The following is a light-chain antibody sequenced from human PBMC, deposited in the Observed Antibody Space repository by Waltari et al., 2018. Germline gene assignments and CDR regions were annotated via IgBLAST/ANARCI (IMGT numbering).Light chain of an antibody. Sequence: QSILTQPTSASGTPGQRVTISCSGSSPNIGSNSVSWYQEVPGTDPKLLIYRNNQRPSGVPDRFSGSKSGTSASLAISGLRSEDEAHYYCAAWDDSLSGHMVFGGGTKLTVL. J-gene: IGLJ2*01. CDR1: SPNIGSNS. V-gene: IGLV1-47*01. CDR2: RNN. CDR3: AAWDDSLSGHMV.